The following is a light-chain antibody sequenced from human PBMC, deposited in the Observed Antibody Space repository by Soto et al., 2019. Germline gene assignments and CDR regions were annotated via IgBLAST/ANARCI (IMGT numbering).Light chain of an antibody. CDR1: QNITIY. CDR2: ETS. J-gene: IGKJ2*01. Sequence: DIQMTQSPSSLSAYVGDRVSIACRASQNITIYLNWYQQKLGNAPKVLVSETSNLQSGVPSRFSGSGSGTEFSLTISSLQLEDFATYYCQQSYNSPRTFGQGTKLEI. V-gene: IGKV1-39*01. CDR3: QQSYNSPRT.